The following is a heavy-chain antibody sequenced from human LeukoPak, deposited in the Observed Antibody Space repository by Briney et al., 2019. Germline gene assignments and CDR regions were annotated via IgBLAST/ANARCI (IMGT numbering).Heavy chain of an antibody. V-gene: IGHV4-34*01. CDR1: GGSFSGYY. Sequence: AETLSLTCAVSGGSFSGYYWTWIRQPPGKGLEWIGEINHSGRTNYNPSLKSRVIMSVDTSKNQFSLKLSSVTAADTAVYYCARRSYYYDSSGYHNWFDPWGQGTLVTVSS. J-gene: IGHJ5*02. D-gene: IGHD3-22*01. CDR2: INHSGRT. CDR3: ARRSYYYDSSGYHNWFDP.